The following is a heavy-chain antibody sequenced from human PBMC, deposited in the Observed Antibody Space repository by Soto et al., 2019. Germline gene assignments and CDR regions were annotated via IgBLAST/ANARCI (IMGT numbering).Heavy chain of an antibody. D-gene: IGHD1-26*01. CDR2: IIPIFGTA. J-gene: IGHJ6*02. CDR1: GGTFSSYA. Sequence: EASVKVSCKASGGTFSSYAISWVRQAPGQGLEWMGGIIPIFGTANYAQKFQGRVTITADESTSTAYMELSSLRSEDTAVYYCARDEVGATQHNYYYYGMDVWGQGTTVTVSS. CDR3: ARDEVGATQHNYYYYGMDV. V-gene: IGHV1-69*13.